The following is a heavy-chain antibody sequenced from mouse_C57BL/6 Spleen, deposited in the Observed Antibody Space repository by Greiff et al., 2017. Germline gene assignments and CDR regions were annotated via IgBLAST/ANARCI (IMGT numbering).Heavy chain of an antibody. CDR3: ARKGTTVVAPFDY. CDR1: GYTFTSYW. V-gene: IGHV1-72*01. D-gene: IGHD1-1*01. Sequence: VQLPQPGAELVKPGASVKLSCKASGYTFTSYWMHWVKQRPGRGLEWIGRIDPNSGGTKYNEKFKSKATLTVDKPSSTAYMQLRSLTSEDSAVYYWARKGTTVVAPFDYWGQGTTLTVSS. CDR2: IDPNSGGT. J-gene: IGHJ2*01.